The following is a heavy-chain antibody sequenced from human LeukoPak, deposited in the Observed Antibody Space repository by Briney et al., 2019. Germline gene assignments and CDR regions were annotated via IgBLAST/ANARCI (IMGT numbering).Heavy chain of an antibody. V-gene: IGHV1-2*02. CDR1: GYTLTGYY. Sequence: ASVKVSCKASGYTLTGYYIHWVRQAPGQGLEWMGWINPNSGGTNYAQKFQGRVTMTRDTSISTAYMELSRLRSDDTAVYYCASFDDSSGGVDYWGQGTLVTVSS. J-gene: IGHJ4*02. CDR3: ASFDDSSGGVDY. CDR2: INPNSGGT. D-gene: IGHD3-22*01.